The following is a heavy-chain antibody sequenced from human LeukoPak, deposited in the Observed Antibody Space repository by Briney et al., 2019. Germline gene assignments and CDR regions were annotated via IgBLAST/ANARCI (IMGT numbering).Heavy chain of an antibody. J-gene: IGHJ6*03. D-gene: IGHD3-16*01. Sequence: PGGSLRLACVASALTFSSYSMISGRQAPGEGVEGVSYISVSRWTIYCADCVECRFTFSRHNAKNPLYLQMNSLRAEDTAVYYCARRSDFGVLYYMYIWGKGTTVTVSS. CDR3: ARRSDFGVLYYMYI. V-gene: IGHV3-48*01. CDR2: ISVSRWTI. CDR1: ALTFSSYS.